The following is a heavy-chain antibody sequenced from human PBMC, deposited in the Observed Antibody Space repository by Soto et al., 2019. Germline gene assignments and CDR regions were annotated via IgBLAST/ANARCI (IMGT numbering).Heavy chain of an antibody. CDR2: ISGSGGST. V-gene: IGHV3-23*01. D-gene: IGHD3-3*01. Sequence: GGSLRLSCAASGFTFSSYAMSWVRQAPGKGLEWVSAISGSGGSTYYADSVKGRFTISRDNSKNTLYLQMNSLRAEDTAVYYCAKDLDFWSGYDVTPFDYWGQGTLVTVSS. CDR1: GFTFSSYA. CDR3: AKDLDFWSGYDVTPFDY. J-gene: IGHJ4*02.